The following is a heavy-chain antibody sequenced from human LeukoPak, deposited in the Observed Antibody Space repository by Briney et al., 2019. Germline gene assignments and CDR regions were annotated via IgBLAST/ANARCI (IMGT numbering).Heavy chain of an antibody. CDR1: GGSISSSSYY. Sequence: PSETLSLTCTVSGGSISSSSYYWGWIRQPPGKGQEWIGSIYYSGSTYYNPSLKSRVTISVDTSKNQFSLKLSSVTAADTAVHYCARAVGLRDAFDIWGQGTMVTVSS. CDR3: ARAVGLRDAFDI. D-gene: IGHD2-15*01. V-gene: IGHV4-39*01. J-gene: IGHJ3*02. CDR2: IYYSGST.